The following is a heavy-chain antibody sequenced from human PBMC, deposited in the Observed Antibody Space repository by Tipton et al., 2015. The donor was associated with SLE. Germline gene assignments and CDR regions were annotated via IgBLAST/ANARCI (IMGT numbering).Heavy chain of an antibody. J-gene: IGHJ3*02. V-gene: IGHV4-39*01. Sequence: TLSLTCTVSGGSISSSSYYLGWFRQPPGKGLEWIGSIYYSGRTYSNPSHKSRVPISVDTSKNQFSLKLSSVTAADTAVYYCFLRYFDWLFSDAFDIWGQGTMVTVSS. CDR1: GGSISSSSYY. CDR2: IYYSGRT. D-gene: IGHD3-9*01. CDR3: FLRYFDWLFSDAFDI.